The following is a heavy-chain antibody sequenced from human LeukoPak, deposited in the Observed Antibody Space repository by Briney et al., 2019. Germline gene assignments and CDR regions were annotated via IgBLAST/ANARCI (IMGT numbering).Heavy chain of an antibody. J-gene: IGHJ4*02. Sequence: PSETLSLTCTVSGGSISSYYWSWIPHPPGKGLEWIGYIYYSGSTNYNPPLKSRATISVDTSKNHFSLKMISVTAADTAVYLCARQGEGQLWFFDCWGQGSLV. V-gene: IGHV4-59*08. CDR1: GGSISSYY. D-gene: IGHD5-18*01. CDR3: ARQGEGQLWFFDC. CDR2: IYYSGST.